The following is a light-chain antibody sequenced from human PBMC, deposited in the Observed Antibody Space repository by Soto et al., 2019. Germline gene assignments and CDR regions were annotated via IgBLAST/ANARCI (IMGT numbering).Light chain of an antibody. CDR3: QQYGSSSWT. Sequence: EIVLTQSPGTLYLSPGERATLSCMASQSVSSSYLAWYQQKPGQAPRLLIHRASSRATGIPDRFSGSGSETDFTLTISRLEPEDFAVYYCQQYGSSSWTFGQGAKGEIK. J-gene: IGKJ1*01. V-gene: IGKV3-20*01. CDR1: QSVSSSY. CDR2: RAS.